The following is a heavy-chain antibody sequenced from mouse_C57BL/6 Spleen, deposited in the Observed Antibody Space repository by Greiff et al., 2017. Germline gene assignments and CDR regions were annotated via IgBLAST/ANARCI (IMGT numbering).Heavy chain of an antibody. CDR2: ISSGSSTI. D-gene: IGHD2-5*01. V-gene: IGHV5-17*01. CDR1: GFTFSDYG. Sequence: EVKLVESGGGLVKPGGSLKLSCAASGFTFSDYGMHWVRQAPEKGLEWVAYISSGSSTIYYADTVKGRFTISRDNAKNTLFLQMTSLRSEDTAMYYCARDSNYGLAYWGQGTLVTVAA. J-gene: IGHJ3*01. CDR3: ARDSNYGLAY.